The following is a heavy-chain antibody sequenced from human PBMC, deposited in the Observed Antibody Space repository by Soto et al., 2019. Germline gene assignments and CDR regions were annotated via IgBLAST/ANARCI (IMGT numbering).Heavy chain of an antibody. Sequence: SVKVSCKASGGTFSSDAISWVRQAPGQGLEWMGGIIPIFGTANYAQKFQGRVTITADKSTSTAYMELSSLRSEDTAVYYCARRGEYDFWSGYYPDYYYGMDVWGQGTTVTVSS. CDR3: ARRGEYDFWSGYYPDYYYGMDV. CDR1: GGTFSSDA. D-gene: IGHD3-3*01. J-gene: IGHJ6*02. CDR2: IIPIFGTA. V-gene: IGHV1-69*06.